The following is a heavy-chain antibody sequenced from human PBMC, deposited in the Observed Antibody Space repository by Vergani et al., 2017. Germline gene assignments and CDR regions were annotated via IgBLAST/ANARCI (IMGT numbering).Heavy chain of an antibody. D-gene: IGHD3-10*01. CDR1: GFTFSSYE. Sequence: EVQLVESGGGSVQPGGSLRLSCAASGFTFSSYEMNWVRQAPGKGLEWVSYISSSGSTIYYADSVKGRFTISRDNAKNSLYLQMNSLRAEDTAVYYCARDPIITMVRDSLTPQWGQGTLVTVSS. J-gene: IGHJ4*02. CDR3: ARDPIITMVRDSLTPQ. CDR2: ISSSGSTI. V-gene: IGHV3-48*03.